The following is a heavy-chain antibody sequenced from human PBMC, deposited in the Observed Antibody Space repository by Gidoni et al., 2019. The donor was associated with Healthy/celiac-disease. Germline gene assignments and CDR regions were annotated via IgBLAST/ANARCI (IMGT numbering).Heavy chain of an antibody. V-gene: IGHV3-23*01. D-gene: IGHD6-13*01. Sequence: EVQLLESGGGLVQPGGSLRLSCAASGFTFSSYAMSWVRQAPGKGLEWVAVSSGSGGSTYYADSVKGRFTISRDNSKNTLYLQMNSLRAEDTAVYYCAKALFAGSSWDWFDPWGQGTLVTVSS. CDR1: GFTFSSYA. CDR3: AKALFAGSSWDWFDP. J-gene: IGHJ5*02. CDR2: SSGSGGST.